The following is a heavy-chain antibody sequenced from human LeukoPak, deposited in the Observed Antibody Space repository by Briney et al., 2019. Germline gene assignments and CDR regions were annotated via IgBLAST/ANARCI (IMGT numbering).Heavy chain of an antibody. J-gene: IGHJ4*02. D-gene: IGHD5-12*01. V-gene: IGHV4-31*03. CDR1: GGSISSGGYY. CDR3: ARAPSGYDDHFDY. CDR2: IYYSGST. Sequence: PSQTLSLTCTVSGGSISSGGYYWSWIRQHPGKGLEWIGYIYYSGSTYYNPSLKSRVTISVDTSKNQFSLKLSSVTAADTAVYYCARAPSGYDDHFDYWGQGTLVTVSS.